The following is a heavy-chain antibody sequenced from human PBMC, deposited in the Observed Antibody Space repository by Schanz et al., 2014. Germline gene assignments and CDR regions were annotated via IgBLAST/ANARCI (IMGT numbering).Heavy chain of an antibody. D-gene: IGHD1-26*01. CDR2: ISGSGGST. J-gene: IGHJ4*02. V-gene: IGHV3-23*01. CDR1: GFTFSIYA. CDR3: ARDHTTESYYSAGPPIDY. Sequence: EVHLLESGGGLVQPGGSLRLSCSASGFTFSIYAMHWVRQAPGKGLEWVIVISGSGGSTYYADSVKGRFTISRDNSKNTLYLQMNTLRAEDTAVYYCARDHTTESYYSAGPPIDYWGQGTLXTVSS.